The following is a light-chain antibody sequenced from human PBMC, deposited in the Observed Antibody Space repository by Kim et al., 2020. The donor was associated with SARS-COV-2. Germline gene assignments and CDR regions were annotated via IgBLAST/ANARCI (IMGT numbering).Light chain of an antibody. J-gene: IGKJ4*01. Sequence: SPAERATLSCRASQSISTKLAWYQQKPGQAPRLLIDGASTRATGIPVRFSGSGSGTEFTLTISGLQSEDFAVYYCQQYSNWPPVTFGGGTKVDIK. V-gene: IGKV3-15*01. CDR2: GAS. CDR3: QQYSNWPPVT. CDR1: QSISTK.